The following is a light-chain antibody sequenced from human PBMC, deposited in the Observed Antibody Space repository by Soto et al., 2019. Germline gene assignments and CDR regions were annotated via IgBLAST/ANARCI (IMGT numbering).Light chain of an antibody. CDR1: QRIGTW. V-gene: IGKV1-5*01. CDR2: DVS. Sequence: DIQMTQSPSTLSASVGDRVTITCRASQRIGTWLAWYQQKPGKAPKALIYDVSSLESGVPSRFSGSGSGTEFTLTISSLQSEDFATYYCLQDYNYPRTFGQGTKVDIK. J-gene: IGKJ1*01. CDR3: LQDYNYPRT.